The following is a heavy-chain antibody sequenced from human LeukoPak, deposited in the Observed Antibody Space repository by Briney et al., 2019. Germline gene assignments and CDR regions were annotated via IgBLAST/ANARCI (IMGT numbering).Heavy chain of an antibody. CDR2: ISVYNGNT. Sequence: ASLKVSCKASGYTFSNYGITWARQAPGQGLEWMGWISVYNGNTKYAQKPQGSATMTTVTSTSTVYMELRSLRSDDTAVYYCARVNSGSYYGDGYDIWGQGTMVIVSS. J-gene: IGHJ3*02. CDR3: ARVNSGSYYGDGYDI. V-gene: IGHV1-18*01. D-gene: IGHD1-26*01. CDR1: GYTFSNYG.